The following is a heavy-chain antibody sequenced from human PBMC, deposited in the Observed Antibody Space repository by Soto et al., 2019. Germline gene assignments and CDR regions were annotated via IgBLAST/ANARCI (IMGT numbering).Heavy chain of an antibody. Sequence: GGSLRLSCAASGFTFSSYSLNWVRQAPGKGLEWVSSISSSSSYIYYADSVKGRFTISRDNAKNSLYLQMNSLRAEDTAVYYCATALFDYIGLLDYWGQGTLVPVSS. CDR2: ISSSSSYI. CDR3: ATALFDYIGLLDY. V-gene: IGHV3-21*01. CDR1: GFTFSSYS. J-gene: IGHJ4*02. D-gene: IGHD5-12*01.